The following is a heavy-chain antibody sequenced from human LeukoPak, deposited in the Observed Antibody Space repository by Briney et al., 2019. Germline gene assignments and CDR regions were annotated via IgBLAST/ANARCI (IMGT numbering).Heavy chain of an antibody. J-gene: IGHJ3*02. V-gene: IGHV1-69*04. Sequence: SVKVSCKASGGTFSSYAISWVRQAPGQGLEWMGRITPILGIANYAQKFQGRVTITADKSTSTAYMELSSLRSEDTAVYYCAREYYYDSPHAFDIWGQGTMVTVSS. D-gene: IGHD3-22*01. CDR2: ITPILGIA. CDR3: AREYYYDSPHAFDI. CDR1: GGTFSSYA.